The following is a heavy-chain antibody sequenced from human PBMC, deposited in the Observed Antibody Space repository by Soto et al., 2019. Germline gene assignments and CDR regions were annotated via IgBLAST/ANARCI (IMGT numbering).Heavy chain of an antibody. D-gene: IGHD6-6*01. V-gene: IGHV1-69*13. Sequence: GASVKVSCKASGGTFSSYAISWVRQAPGQGLEWMGGIIPIFGTANYAQKFQGRVTITADESTSTAYMELSSLRSEDTAVYYCEWSIEARAEWFDPWGQGTLVTVSS. J-gene: IGHJ5*02. CDR3: EWSIEARAEWFDP. CDR2: IIPIFGTA. CDR1: GGTFSSYA.